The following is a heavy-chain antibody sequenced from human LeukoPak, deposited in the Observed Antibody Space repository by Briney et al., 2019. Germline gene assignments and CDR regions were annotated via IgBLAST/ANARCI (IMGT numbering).Heavy chain of an antibody. CDR3: VKFYYYGSGSRIDY. D-gene: IGHD3-10*01. V-gene: IGHV3-64D*06. CDR1: GFTFSSYA. Sequence: PGGSLRLSCSASGFTFSSYAMHWVRQAPGKGLEYVSAISSNGGSTYYADSVKGRFTISRDNSKNTLYLQISSLRAEDTAVYYCVKFYYYGSGSRIDYWGQGTLVTVSS. J-gene: IGHJ4*02. CDR2: ISSNGGST.